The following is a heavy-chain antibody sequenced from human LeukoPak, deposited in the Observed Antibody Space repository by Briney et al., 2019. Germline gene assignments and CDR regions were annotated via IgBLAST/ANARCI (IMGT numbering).Heavy chain of an antibody. V-gene: IGHV3-21*01. CDR1: GFTFSLFS. CDR2: ISSSSDYR. D-gene: IGHD2-15*01. CDR3: ARTEDAVVVAATFDY. J-gene: IGHJ4*02. Sequence: GGSLRLSCTASGFTFSLFSMSWVRQASGKGLEWVSFISSSSDYRYYSDSVKGRFTVSRDNAKNSVYLQMDSLRAEDTAVYYCARTEDAVVVAATFDYWGQGILVTVSS.